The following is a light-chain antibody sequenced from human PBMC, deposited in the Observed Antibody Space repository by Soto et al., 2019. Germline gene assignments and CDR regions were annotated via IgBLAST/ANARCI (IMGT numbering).Light chain of an antibody. V-gene: IGKV3-15*01. Sequence: EIVMTQSPATLAVSPGETTRLSCRGSQSINSDVAAYQQQLGRTPRLLLHGPSTRANGIAARLSGSGSGTEFTRTTSGLQSEDFATYYCQQYNYWPVTFGGGTKVDIK. CDR1: QSINSD. CDR2: GPS. CDR3: QQYNYWPVT. J-gene: IGKJ4*01.